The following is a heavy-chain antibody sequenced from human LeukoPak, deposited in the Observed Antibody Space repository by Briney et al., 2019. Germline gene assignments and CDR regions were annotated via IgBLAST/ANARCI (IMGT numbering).Heavy chain of an antibody. CDR1: GGTFSSYT. J-gene: IGHJ4*02. V-gene: IGHV1-69*02. D-gene: IGHD4-11*01. Sequence: SVKVSCKASGGTFSSYTISWVRQAPGQGLEWMGRIIPILGIANYAQKFQGRVTIAADKSTSTAYMELSSLRSEDTAVYYCASRSSVIREDYWGQGTLVTVSS. CDR3: ASRSSVIREDY. CDR2: IIPILGIA.